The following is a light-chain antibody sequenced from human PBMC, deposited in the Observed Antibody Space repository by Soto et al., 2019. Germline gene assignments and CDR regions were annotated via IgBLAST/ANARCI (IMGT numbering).Light chain of an antibody. CDR2: KVS. J-gene: IGKJ2*01. Sequence: DVVMTQYPLSLAVSLGQTASISCRSTQSLVFSDGNVYLNWFHQRPGQSPRRLIYKVSNRDAGVPERFSGSGSGTDFTLKISRVEAEDVGVYYCMQSTRWVYTFRQGTKLEIK. CDR3: MQSTRWVYT. V-gene: IGKV2-30*01. CDR1: QSLVFSDGNVY.